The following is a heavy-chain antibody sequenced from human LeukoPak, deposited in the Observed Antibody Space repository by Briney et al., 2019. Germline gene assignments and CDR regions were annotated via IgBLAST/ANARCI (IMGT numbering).Heavy chain of an antibody. V-gene: IGHV3-30*04. CDR1: GFTFSSYA. Sequence: PGGSLRLSCAASGFTFSSYAMHWVRQAPGKGLEWVAVISYDGSNKYYADSVKGRFTISRDNSKNTLYLQMNSLRAEDTAVYYCARDRDCSSTSCYYMDVWGKGTTVTVSS. CDR2: ISYDGSNK. D-gene: IGHD2-2*01. CDR3: ARDRDCSSTSCYYMDV. J-gene: IGHJ6*03.